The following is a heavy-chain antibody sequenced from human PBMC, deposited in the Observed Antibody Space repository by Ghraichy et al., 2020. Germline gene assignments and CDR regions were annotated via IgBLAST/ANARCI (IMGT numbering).Heavy chain of an antibody. D-gene: IGHD2-21*02. CDR2: ISSSGSTI. Sequence: GGSLRLSCAASGFTFSDYYMSWIRQAPGKGLEWVSYISSSGSTIYYADSVKGRFTISRDNAKNSLYLQMNSLRAEDTAVYYCARDAVAYCGGDCYFGAFDIWGQGTMVTVSS. CDR3: ARDAVAYCGGDCYFGAFDI. CDR1: GFTFSDYY. J-gene: IGHJ3*02. V-gene: IGHV3-11*01.